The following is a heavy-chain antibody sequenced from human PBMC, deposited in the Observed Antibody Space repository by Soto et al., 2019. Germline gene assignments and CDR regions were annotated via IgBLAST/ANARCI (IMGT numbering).Heavy chain of an antibody. D-gene: IGHD2-2*01. J-gene: IGHJ6*02. V-gene: IGHV1-69*01. CDR2: IIPIFGTA. CDR1: GGTFSSYA. CDR3: ASSDIVVVPAALVSYYYYGMDV. Sequence: QVQLVQSGAEVKKPGSSVKVSCKASGGTFSSYAISWVRQAPGQGLEWMGGIIPIFGTANYAQKFQGRVTITADESSSTAYMELSSLRSEDTAVYYCASSDIVVVPAALVSYYYYGMDVWCQGSTVTVSS.